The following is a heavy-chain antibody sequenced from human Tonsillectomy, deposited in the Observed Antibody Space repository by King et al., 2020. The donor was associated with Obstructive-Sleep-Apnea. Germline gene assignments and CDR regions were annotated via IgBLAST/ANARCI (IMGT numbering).Heavy chain of an antibody. CDR1: GYTFTTYA. V-gene: IGHV1-3*01. CDR2: INAGNGNT. Sequence: QLVQSGAEVKKPGASVKVSCKPSGYTFTTYAIHWVRRAPGHALEWMGWINAGNGNTKYSQQFQGRVTITSDTSASTAYMELSSLRSEDTAVYYCARDPNDRNGDYFDYWGQGTLVTVSS. J-gene: IGHJ4*02. CDR3: ARDPNDRNGDYFDY. D-gene: IGHD3-10*01.